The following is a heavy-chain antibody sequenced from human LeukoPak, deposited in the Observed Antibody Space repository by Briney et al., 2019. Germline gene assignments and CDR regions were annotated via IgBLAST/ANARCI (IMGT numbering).Heavy chain of an antibody. CDR1: GGSFSGYY. Sequence: SETLSLTCAVYGGSFSGYYWSWIRQPPGKGLEWIGEINHSGSTNYNPSLKSRVTISVDTSKNQFSLKLSSVTAADTAVYYCARGDTCGYYYGSGSYYRDQIWGQGTLVTVSS. D-gene: IGHD3-10*01. J-gene: IGHJ4*02. V-gene: IGHV4-34*01. CDR3: ARGDTCGYYYGSGSYYRDQI. CDR2: INHSGST.